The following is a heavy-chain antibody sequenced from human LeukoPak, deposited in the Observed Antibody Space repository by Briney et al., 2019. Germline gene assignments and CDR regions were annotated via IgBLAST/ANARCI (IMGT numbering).Heavy chain of an antibody. CDR1: GGSFSGYY. J-gene: IGHJ3*02. CDR3: ARAGVGGTRGAFDI. CDR2: IYHSGST. D-gene: IGHD1-26*01. V-gene: IGHV4-34*01. Sequence: KPSETLSLTCAVYGGSFSGYYWGWIRQPPGKGLEWIGSIYHSGSTYYNPSLKSRVTISVDTSKNQFSLNLSSVTAADTAVYYCARAGVGGTRGAFDIWGQGTMVTVSS.